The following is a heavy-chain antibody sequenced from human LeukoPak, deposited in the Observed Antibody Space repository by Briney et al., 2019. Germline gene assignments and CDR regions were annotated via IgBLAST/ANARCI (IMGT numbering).Heavy chain of an antibody. D-gene: IGHD3-10*02. CDR3: AELGITMIGGV. V-gene: IGHV3-7*01. Sequence: GGSLRLSCAASGFTFTTYWMGWVRQAPGKGLEWVANIKQDGSEKYYVDSVKGRFTISRDNAKNSLYLQMNSLRAEDTAVYYCAELGITMIGGVWGKGTTVTISS. J-gene: IGHJ6*04. CDR1: GFTFTTYW. CDR2: IKQDGSEK.